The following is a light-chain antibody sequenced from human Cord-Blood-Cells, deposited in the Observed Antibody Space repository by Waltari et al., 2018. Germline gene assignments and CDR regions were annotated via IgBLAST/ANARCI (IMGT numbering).Light chain of an antibody. CDR1: KLGEKY. Sequence: SYELTQPPSVSVSQGQTASITCSGDKLGEKYACWYQQKPGQSPVLVIYQDSKRPSGIPERFSGSNSGNTATLTISGTQAMDEADYYCQAWDSSTYVFGTGTKVTVL. V-gene: IGLV3-1*01. J-gene: IGLJ1*01. CDR2: QDS. CDR3: QAWDSSTYV.